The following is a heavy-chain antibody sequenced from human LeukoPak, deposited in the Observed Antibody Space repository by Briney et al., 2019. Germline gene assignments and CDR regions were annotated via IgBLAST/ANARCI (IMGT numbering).Heavy chain of an antibody. D-gene: IGHD3-3*01. CDR2: ISGSGANT. V-gene: IGHV3-23*01. CDR1: GFTFSNYA. J-gene: IGHJ4*02. CDR3: AKDRRGGGLIFGVVIGFDY. Sequence: GGSLRLSCAASGFTFSNYAMSWVRQAPGKGLEWVSAISGSGANTHYADSVKGRFTISGDNSKNTVYLQMNSLRAEDTAVYYCAKDRRGGGLIFGVVIGFDYWGEGILVTVST.